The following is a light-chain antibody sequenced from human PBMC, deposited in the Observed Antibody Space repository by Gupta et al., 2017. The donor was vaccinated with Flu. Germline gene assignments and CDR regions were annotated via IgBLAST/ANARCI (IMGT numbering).Light chain of an antibody. Sequence: QPVLTQSSSASASLGSSVKLTCTLNTGHNGYIIAWHQQQPGKAPRFLMKLEGSGSYDKGSGVPDRFSGSSSGADRHLTISNLQFEDEADYYCETWDSRGYVFGAGTKLTVL. V-gene: IGLV4-60*02. CDR2: LEGSGSY. CDR3: ETWDSRGYV. CDR1: TGHNGYI. J-gene: IGLJ1*01.